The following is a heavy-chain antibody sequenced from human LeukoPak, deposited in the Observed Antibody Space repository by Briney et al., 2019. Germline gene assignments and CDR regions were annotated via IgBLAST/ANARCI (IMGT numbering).Heavy chain of an antibody. CDR2: ISYDGSNK. J-gene: IGHJ6*02. CDR1: GFTFSSYA. CDR3: ARELAYYYGMDV. V-gene: IGHV3-30-3*01. Sequence: GGSLSLSCAASGFTFSSYAMHWVRQAPGKGLEWVAVISYDGSNKYYADSVKGRFTISRDNSKNTLYLQMNSLRAEDTAVYYCARELAYYYGMDVWGQGTTVTVSS.